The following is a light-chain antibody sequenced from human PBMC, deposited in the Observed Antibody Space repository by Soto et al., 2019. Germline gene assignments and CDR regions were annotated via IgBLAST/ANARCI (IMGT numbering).Light chain of an antibody. CDR3: QQYGSSPLT. J-gene: IGKJ4*01. V-gene: IGKV3-20*01. Sequence: EIVLTQSPGTLSLSPGERATLSCRASQSIRSNYLAWYQQKPGQAPRLLIYGASSRATGIPDKFSGSGSGTDFTLTISRLEPEDFAVYYCQQYGSSPLTFGGGTKVDIK. CDR2: GAS. CDR1: QSIRSNY.